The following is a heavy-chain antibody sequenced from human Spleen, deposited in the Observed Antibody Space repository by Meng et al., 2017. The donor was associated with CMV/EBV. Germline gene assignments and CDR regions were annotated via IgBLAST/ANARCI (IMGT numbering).Heavy chain of an antibody. CDR1: GGSFSDYY. Sequence: SETLSLTCAVYGGSFSDYYWSWIRQPPGKGLEWIGESTHSGSTNYDPSLKSRVTISVATSKNQFSLRLSSVTAADTAVYYCARVTRGRLQRFDYWGQGILVTVSS. CDR3: ARVTRGRLQRFDY. D-gene: IGHD4-11*01. CDR2: STHSGST. V-gene: IGHV4-34*01. J-gene: IGHJ4*02.